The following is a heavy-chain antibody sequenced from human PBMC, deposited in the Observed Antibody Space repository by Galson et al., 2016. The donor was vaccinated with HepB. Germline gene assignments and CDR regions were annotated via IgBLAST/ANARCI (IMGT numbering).Heavy chain of an antibody. J-gene: IGHJ4*02. Sequence: SVKVSCKASGYTFTGYYMHWVRQAPGQGLEWMGWINPNSGGTNYAQMFQGRVTMARDTSISTAYMALSRLRSDDTAVYYCARGSAMYYHGGGSWTGGVRQYYFDYWGQGTLVTVSS. D-gene: IGHD3-10*01. CDR1: GYTFTGYY. V-gene: IGHV1-2*02. CDR2: INPNSGGT. CDR3: ARGSAMYYHGGGSWTGGVRQYYFDY.